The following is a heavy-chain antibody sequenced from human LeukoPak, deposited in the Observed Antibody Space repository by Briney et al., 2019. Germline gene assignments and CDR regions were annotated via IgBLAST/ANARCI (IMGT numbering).Heavy chain of an antibody. V-gene: IGHV3-23*01. J-gene: IGHJ4*02. CDR2: IRDSGGGT. Sequence: PGGSLRLSCAASGLNLNNLAMSWVRQAPGKGLEWVAAIRDSGGGTYYADSVKGRFTISRDSSKNMLYLQMNSLRAEDTAVYYCAKVVGLDYWGQGTLVTVSS. CDR1: GLNLNNLA. CDR3: AKVVGLDY.